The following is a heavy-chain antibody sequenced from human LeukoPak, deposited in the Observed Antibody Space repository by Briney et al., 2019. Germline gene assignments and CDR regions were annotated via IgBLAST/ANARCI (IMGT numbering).Heavy chain of an antibody. J-gene: IGHJ1*01. D-gene: IGHD4-23*01. Sequence: SETLSLTCTVSGGSISSSSYYWGWIRQPPGKGLEWIGSIYYSGSTYYNPSLKSRVTISVDTSKNQFSLKLSSVTAADTAVYYCARRNDGNSGEYFQHWGQGTLVTVSS. CDR3: ARRNDGNSGEYFQH. CDR1: GGSISSSSYY. V-gene: IGHV4-39*01. CDR2: IYYSGST.